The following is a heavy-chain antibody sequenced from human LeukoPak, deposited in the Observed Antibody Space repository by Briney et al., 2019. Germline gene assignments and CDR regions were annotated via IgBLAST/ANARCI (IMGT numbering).Heavy chain of an antibody. J-gene: IGHJ3*02. D-gene: IGHD6-13*01. Sequence: GGSLRLSCAASGFTIDDYAMHWVRQAPGKGLEWVSGISWNSGCIGYADSVKGRFTISRDNAKNSLYLQMNSLRAEDTALYYCAKDIGVAAAAFDAFDIWGQGTMVTVSS. CDR3: AKDIGVAAAAFDAFDI. CDR2: ISWNSGCI. CDR1: GFTIDDYA. V-gene: IGHV3-9*01.